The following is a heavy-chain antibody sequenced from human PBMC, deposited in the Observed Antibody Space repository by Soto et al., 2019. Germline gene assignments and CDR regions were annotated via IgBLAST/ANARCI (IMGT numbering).Heavy chain of an antibody. Sequence: PGGSLRLSCAASGFPFSSYWMSWVRQAPGKGLEWVANIKQDGSEKYYVDSVKGRFTISRDNAKNSLYLQMNSLRAEDTAVYYCASEATLRYFDWSPPGDRGYMDVWGKGTTVTV. J-gene: IGHJ6*03. CDR2: IKQDGSEK. CDR1: GFPFSSYW. V-gene: IGHV3-7*01. D-gene: IGHD3-9*01. CDR3: ASEATLRYFDWSPPGDRGYMDV.